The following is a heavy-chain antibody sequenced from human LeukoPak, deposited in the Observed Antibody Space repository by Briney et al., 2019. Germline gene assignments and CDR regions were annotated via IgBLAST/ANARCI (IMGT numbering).Heavy chain of an antibody. D-gene: IGHD3-3*01. CDR3: ARTKFSYYFDY. V-gene: IGHV4-39*01. J-gene: IGHJ4*02. CDR1: GGSISSSSDY. Sequence: SETLSLTCTVSGGSISSSSDYWGWIRQPPGKGLEWIGSIYYSGSTYYNPSLKSRVTISVDTSKNQFSLKLSSVTAADTAVYYCARTKFSYYFDYWGQGNLVTVSS. CDR2: IYYSGST.